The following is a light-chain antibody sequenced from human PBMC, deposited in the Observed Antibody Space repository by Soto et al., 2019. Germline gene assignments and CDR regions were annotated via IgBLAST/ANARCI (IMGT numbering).Light chain of an antibody. CDR3: QQYNNWPIT. CDR2: GAS. V-gene: IGKV3-15*01. CDR1: QNILSN. Sequence: EIVITQSPATLSVSPGERVTLSCRASQNILSNLAWYQQKPGQAPRLLIYGASTRATGIPARFSGSGSGTEFTLTISGLQSEDFAVYYCQQYNNWPITFGQGTRLEIK. J-gene: IGKJ5*01.